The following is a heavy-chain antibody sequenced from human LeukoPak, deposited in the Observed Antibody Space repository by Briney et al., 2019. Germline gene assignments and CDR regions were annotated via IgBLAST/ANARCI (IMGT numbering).Heavy chain of an antibody. CDR2: IYYSGST. D-gene: IGHD2-8*01. CDR1: GGSISSYC. V-gene: IGHV4-59*01. Sequence: SETPSLTCTVSGGSISSYCWSWIRQPPGKGLEWIGYIYYSGSTNYNPSLKSRVTISVDTSKNQFSLKLSSVTAADTAVYYCARSSGVNWYFDLWGRGTLVTVSS. J-gene: IGHJ2*01. CDR3: ARSSGVNWYFDL.